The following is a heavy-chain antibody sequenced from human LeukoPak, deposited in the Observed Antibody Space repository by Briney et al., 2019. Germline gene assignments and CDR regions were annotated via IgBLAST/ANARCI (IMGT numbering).Heavy chain of an antibody. CDR2: IIPIFGTA. CDR1: GGTFSSYA. J-gene: IGHJ4*02. D-gene: IGHD3-22*01. V-gene: IGHV1-69*05. CDR3: ARALYYYDSSGYYYPFDY. Sequence: GASVKVSCKASGGTFSSYAISWVRQAPGQGLEWMGGIIPIFGTANYAQKFQGRVTITTDESTSTAYMELSSLRSEDTAVYYCARALYYYDSSGYYYPFDYWGQGTLVTVSS.